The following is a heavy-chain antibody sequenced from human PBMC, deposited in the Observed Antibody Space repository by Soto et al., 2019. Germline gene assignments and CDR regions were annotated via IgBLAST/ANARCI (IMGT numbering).Heavy chain of an antibody. CDR1: DGSISRGGYY. J-gene: IGHJ6*02. D-gene: IGHD3-10*01. CDR2: IYYSGST. V-gene: IGHV4-31*03. Sequence: SVTCSVADGSISRGGYYCIWIRQHPGKGLEWIGYIYYSGSTYYNPSLKSRVTISVDTSKNQFSLKLSSVTAADTAVYYCARDRRVMYYYYHGMDVWGQGTTVTVSS. CDR3: ARDRRVMYYYYHGMDV.